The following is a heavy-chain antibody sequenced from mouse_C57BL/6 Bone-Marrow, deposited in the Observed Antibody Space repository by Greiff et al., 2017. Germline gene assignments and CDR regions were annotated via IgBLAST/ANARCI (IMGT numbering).Heavy chain of an antibody. CDR2: IYPGSGNT. D-gene: IGHD1-1*01. V-gene: IGHV1-76*01. CDR3: ARAGGYYGSSYGYATDF. CDR1: GYTFTDYY. J-gene: IGHJ4*01. Sequence: QVQLQQSGAELVRPGASVKLSCKASGYTFTDYYITWVKQRPGQGLEWIARIYPGSGNTYYNEKFKGKATLTAETSSSTAYMQLSSLTSEDSAVYFCARAGGYYGSSYGYATDFWGKGTSGTVSS.